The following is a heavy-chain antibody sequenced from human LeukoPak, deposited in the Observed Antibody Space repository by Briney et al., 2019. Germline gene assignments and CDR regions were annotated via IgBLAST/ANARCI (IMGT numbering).Heavy chain of an antibody. J-gene: IGHJ4*02. Sequence: PSETLSLTCAVYGGSFSVYYWSWIRQPPGKGLEWIGEINHSGSTNYNPSLKSRVTISVDTSKNQFSLKLSSVTAADTAVYYCARSPQLWSFDYWGQGTLVTVSS. V-gene: IGHV4-34*01. CDR1: GGSFSVYY. D-gene: IGHD5-18*01. CDR2: INHSGST. CDR3: ARSPQLWSFDY.